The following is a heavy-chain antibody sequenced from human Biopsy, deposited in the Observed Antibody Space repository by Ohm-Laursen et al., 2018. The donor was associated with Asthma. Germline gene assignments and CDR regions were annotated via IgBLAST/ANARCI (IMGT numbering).Heavy chain of an antibody. J-gene: IGHJ5*02. V-gene: IGHV4-34*01. Sequence: GTLSLTCIVYGGYLTGHYWNWIRPPPGKGLEWIGEIDQSGYTNYNPSLKSRVTISADTSKNQFHLNLSSVTAADTAVYFCARAAITGIRGWFDPWGQGTQVTVSS. CDR3: ARAAITGIRGWFDP. CDR2: IDQSGYT. D-gene: IGHD1-20*01. CDR1: GGYLTGHY.